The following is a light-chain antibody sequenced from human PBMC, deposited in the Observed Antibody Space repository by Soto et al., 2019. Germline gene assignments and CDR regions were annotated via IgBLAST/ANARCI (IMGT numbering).Light chain of an antibody. CDR3: QRFNRWPLA. CDR2: DTD. J-gene: IGKJ4*01. CDR1: RSVGTN. V-gene: IGKV3-15*01. Sequence: EIVLTQSPAALSVSPGERATLSCWASRSVGTNLNLYQQKPGQAPRLLIYDTDIRATGIPARFSGSGCGTEFTLTIASLQSEDFGVYYCQRFNRWPLAFGGGTKVDI.